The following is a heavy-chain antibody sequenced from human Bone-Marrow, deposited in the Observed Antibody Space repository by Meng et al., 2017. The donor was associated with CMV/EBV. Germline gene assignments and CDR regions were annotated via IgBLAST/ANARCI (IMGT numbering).Heavy chain of an antibody. V-gene: IGHV3-48*04. D-gene: IGHD2-21*01. CDR3: GVLAYCGGDCYS. J-gene: IGHJ5*02. CDR2: ISSSSSSI. Sequence: GESLKISCAASGFTLSSYSMNWVRQAPGKGLEWVSYISSSSSSIYYADSVKGRFTISRDNAKNSLYLQMNSLRAEDTAVYYCGVLAYCGGDCYSWGQGTLVTVS. CDR1: GFTLSSYS.